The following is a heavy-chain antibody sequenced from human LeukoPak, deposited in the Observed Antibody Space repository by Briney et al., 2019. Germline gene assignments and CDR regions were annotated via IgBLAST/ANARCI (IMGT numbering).Heavy chain of an antibody. CDR3: ARDRYYDLWSGSHEDNYYMDV. CDR2: FYHSGSI. D-gene: IGHD3-3*01. CDR1: GYSISSNYH. V-gene: IGHV4-38-2*02. Sequence: SETLSLTCSVSGYSISSNYHWGWIRQPPGKGLEWIGSFYHSGSIYYNPSLKSRVTISVDTSKNQFSLKLKSVNAADTAVYYCARDRYYDLWSGSHEDNYYMDVWGKGTTVTVSS. J-gene: IGHJ6*03.